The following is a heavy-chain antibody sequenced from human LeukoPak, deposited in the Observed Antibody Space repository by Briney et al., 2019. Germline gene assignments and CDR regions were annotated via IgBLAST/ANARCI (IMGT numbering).Heavy chain of an antibody. CDR2: IYTSGST. CDR3: ARPGDGGRQAFDI. Sequence: SETLSLTCTVSGGSISSHYWSWIRQPAGKGLEWIGRIYTSGSTNYNPSLKSRVTISVDTSKNQFSLKLSSVTAADTAVYYCARPGDGGRQAFDIWGQGTMVTVSS. J-gene: IGHJ3*02. CDR1: GGSISSHY. V-gene: IGHV4-4*07. D-gene: IGHD3-16*01.